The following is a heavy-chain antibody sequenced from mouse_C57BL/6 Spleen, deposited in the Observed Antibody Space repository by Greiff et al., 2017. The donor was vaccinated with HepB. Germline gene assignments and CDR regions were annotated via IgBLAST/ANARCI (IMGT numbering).Heavy chain of an antibody. CDR2: IYPGNGDT. Sequence: LQESGAELVRPGASVKMSCKASGYTFTSYNMHWVKQTPRQGLEWIGAIYPGNGDTSYNQKFKGKATLTVDKSSSTAYMQLSSLTSEDSAVYFCARGFYYYGSSFDYYAMDYWGQGTSVTVSS. CDR1: GYTFTSYN. J-gene: IGHJ4*01. V-gene: IGHV1-12*01. D-gene: IGHD1-1*01. CDR3: ARGFYYYGSSFDYYAMDY.